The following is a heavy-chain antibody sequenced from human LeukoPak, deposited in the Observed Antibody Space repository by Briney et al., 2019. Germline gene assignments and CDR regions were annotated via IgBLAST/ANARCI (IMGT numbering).Heavy chain of an antibody. J-gene: IGHJ4*02. Sequence: ASVKVSCKASGYTFTSSGISWVRQAPGQGLEWMGWISAYYANTHYAQNLQDRVTMTTDTSTSTAYLELRSLRSDDTAVYYCAREVTYYDILTGYYPYPLYYFDYWGQGTLVTVSS. CDR1: GYTFTSSG. CDR3: AREVTYYDILTGYYPYPLYYFDY. CDR2: ISAYYANT. V-gene: IGHV1-18*01. D-gene: IGHD3-9*01.